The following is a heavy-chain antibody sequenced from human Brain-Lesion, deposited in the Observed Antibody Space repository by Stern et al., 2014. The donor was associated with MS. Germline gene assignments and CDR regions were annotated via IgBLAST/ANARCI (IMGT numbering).Heavy chain of an antibody. CDR2: IHHTGAT. D-gene: IGHD2-21*01. J-gene: IGHJ3*02. V-gene: IGHV4-31*03. Sequence: VQLVQSGPGLVKPSQTLSLSCTVSGAPVSSGGYYWTWIRQLPGKGLARVGYIHHTGATFYNPSLKSRVAISVDTSENQFSLKLTSVTAADTAVYYCAAIGPRMEGACFDIWGQGTMVTVSS. CDR3: AAIGPRMEGACFDI. CDR1: GAPVSSGGYY.